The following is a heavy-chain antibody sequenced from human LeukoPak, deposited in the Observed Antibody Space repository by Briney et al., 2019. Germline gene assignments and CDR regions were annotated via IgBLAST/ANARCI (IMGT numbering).Heavy chain of an antibody. V-gene: IGHV4-31*03. D-gene: IGHD3-16*02. CDR2: IYYSGST. CDR3: AVLSPPSLWTPKGMDD. J-gene: IGHJ6*02. CDR1: GGSISSGGYY. Sequence: SETLSLTCTVSGGSISSGGYYWSSIHQHPEKGLEWIGYIYYSGSTYYNPSLKSRVTISVDTSKNQFSLKLSSVTAADTAVYYCAVLSPPSLWTPKGMDDWGQGTTVTVSS.